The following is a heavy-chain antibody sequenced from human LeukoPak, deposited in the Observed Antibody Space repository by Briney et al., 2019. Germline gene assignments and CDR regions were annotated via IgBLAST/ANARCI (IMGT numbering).Heavy chain of an antibody. V-gene: IGHV3-49*04. CDR2: IRSKAYGGTT. J-gene: IGHJ6*02. CDR3: RGDSSGYYSDYGMDV. Sequence: PGGSLRLSCTASGFTFCDYAMSWVRQAPGKGLEWGSFIRSKAYGGTTEYAASVKGRFTISRDDSKSIAYLQMNSLKTEDTAVYYCRGDSSGYYSDYGMDVWGQGTTVTVSS. CDR1: GFTFCDYA. D-gene: IGHD3-22*01.